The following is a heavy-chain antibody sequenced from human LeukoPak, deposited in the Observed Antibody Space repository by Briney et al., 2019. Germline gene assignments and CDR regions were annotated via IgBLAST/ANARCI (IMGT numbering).Heavy chain of an antibody. D-gene: IGHD3-22*01. CDR3: ARGYYYDSSGYYYLSDAFDI. J-gene: IGHJ3*02. Sequence: VASVKVSCKASGYTFSSYAITWVRQAPGQGLEWMGWISAFNDNTNYAQKLQGRVTMTTDTSTSTAYMELRSLRSDDTAVYYCARGYYYDSSGYYYLSDAFDIWGQGTMVTVSS. CDR1: GYTFSSYA. CDR2: ISAFNDNT. V-gene: IGHV1-18*01.